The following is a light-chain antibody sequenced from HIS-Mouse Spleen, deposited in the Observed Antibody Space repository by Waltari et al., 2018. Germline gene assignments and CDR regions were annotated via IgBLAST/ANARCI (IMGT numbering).Light chain of an antibody. Sequence: QSALTQPPSASGSPVQSVTISCTGTSSDVGGHNYVSWYQQHPGNAPKLMIYEVSERPSGVPARFSGSKSGNTASLTVSGLQAEDEADYYCSSYAGSNNVVFGGGTKLTVL. V-gene: IGLV2-8*01. CDR1: SSDVGGHNY. CDR3: SSYAGSNNVV. J-gene: IGLJ2*01. CDR2: EVS.